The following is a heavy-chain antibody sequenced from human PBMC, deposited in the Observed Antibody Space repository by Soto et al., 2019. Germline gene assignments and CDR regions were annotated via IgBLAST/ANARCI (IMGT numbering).Heavy chain of an antibody. CDR2: VYSSGGT. J-gene: IGHJ5*02. CDR3: ARGQRFSDWFDP. Sequence: SDTLSLSCTVSGGSMTSYYWTWIRQPAGKGLEWIGRVYSSGGTHYNPSLKSRVTISLDTSKNQFSLRLLSVTDADTAVYFCARGQRFSDWFDPWGQGTLVTVSS. CDR1: GGSMTSYY. D-gene: IGHD3-3*01. V-gene: IGHV4-4*07.